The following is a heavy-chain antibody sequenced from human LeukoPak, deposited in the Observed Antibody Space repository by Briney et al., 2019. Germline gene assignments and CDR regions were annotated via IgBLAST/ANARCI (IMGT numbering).Heavy chain of an antibody. CDR2: IIPIFGTA. D-gene: IGHD6-13*01. Sequence: ASVKVSCKASGGTFSSYATSWVRQAPGQGLEWMGGIIPIFGTANYAQKFQGRVTMTEDTSTDTAYMELSSLRSEDTAVYYCATGQGIAAAGTLFDYWGQGTLVTVSS. V-gene: IGHV1-69*06. CDR3: ATGQGIAAAGTLFDY. J-gene: IGHJ4*02. CDR1: GGTFSSYA.